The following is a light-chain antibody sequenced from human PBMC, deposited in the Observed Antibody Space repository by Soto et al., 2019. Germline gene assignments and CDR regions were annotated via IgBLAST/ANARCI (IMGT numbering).Light chain of an antibody. CDR1: QSITTF. CDR2: DAS. CDR3: QQYSTYPLT. J-gene: IGKJ4*01. V-gene: IGKV1-5*01. Sequence: DIQMTQSPSTLSASIGDRVTITCRASQSITTFLAWYQQKPGKAPQILIYDASKLEPGVPSRLSGGGSGTEFTLTISSLQPDDFATYYCQQYSTYPLTFCGGTRVEIK.